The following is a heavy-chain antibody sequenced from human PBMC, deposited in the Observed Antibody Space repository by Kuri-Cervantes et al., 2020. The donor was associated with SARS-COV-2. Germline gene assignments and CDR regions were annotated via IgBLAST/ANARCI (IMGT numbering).Heavy chain of an antibody. J-gene: IGHJ4*02. CDR1: GGSINGSSYY. CDR3: ARDRRPAAAGTFFDY. CDR2: IYYSGST. Sequence: SETLSLTCTVSGGSINGSSYYWGWSRQPPGKGLEWIGSIYYSGSTYYNPSLKSRVTITVDTSKNQFSLKLSSVTAADTAVYYCARDRRPAAAGTFFDYWGQGTLVTVSS. D-gene: IGHD6-13*01. V-gene: IGHV4-39*02.